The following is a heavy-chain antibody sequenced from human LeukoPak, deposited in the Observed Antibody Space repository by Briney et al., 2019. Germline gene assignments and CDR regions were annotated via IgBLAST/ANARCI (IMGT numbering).Heavy chain of an antibody. CDR1: GLTFSSYA. CDR3: AKHIAAAGPNFDY. J-gene: IGHJ4*02. Sequence: GGSLRLSCAASGLTFSSYAMHWVRQAPGKGLEWVSAISGSGGSTYYADSVKGRFTISRDNSKNTLYLQMNSLRAEDTAVYYCAKHIAAAGPNFDYWGQGTLVTVSS. V-gene: IGHV3-23*01. CDR2: ISGSGGST. D-gene: IGHD6-13*01.